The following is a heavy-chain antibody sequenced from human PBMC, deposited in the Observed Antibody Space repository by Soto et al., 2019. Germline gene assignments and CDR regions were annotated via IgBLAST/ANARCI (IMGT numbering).Heavy chain of an antibody. CDR2: ISSSGDSI. Sequence: GGSLRLSCAASGFTVSDYYMSWIRQAPGKGLEWVSYISSSGDSIYYAASVGGRITISRDNAKNSLYLQMSSLRAEDTAVYYCARDVVPHFDSWGQGTLVTVSS. V-gene: IGHV3-11*01. CDR3: ARDVVPHFDS. J-gene: IGHJ4*02. CDR1: GFTVSDYY. D-gene: IGHD2-21*01.